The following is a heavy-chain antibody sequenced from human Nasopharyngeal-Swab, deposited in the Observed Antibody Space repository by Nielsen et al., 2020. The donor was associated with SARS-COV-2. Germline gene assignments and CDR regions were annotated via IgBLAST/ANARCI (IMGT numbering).Heavy chain of an antibody. CDR1: GGTLNGFH. Sequence: SETLSLTCVVFGGTLNGFHWKWIRQTPGKGLEWIGEINDRGSGNYNPSLRSRVTISADTSKNQFSLKLSSVTAADTAVYYCACQYWSSTSWPEYYYYYMDVGGKGTTVTVSS. CDR3: ACQYWSSTSWPEYYYYYMDV. D-gene: IGHD2-2*01. V-gene: IGHV4-34*08. J-gene: IGHJ6*03. CDR2: INDRGSG.